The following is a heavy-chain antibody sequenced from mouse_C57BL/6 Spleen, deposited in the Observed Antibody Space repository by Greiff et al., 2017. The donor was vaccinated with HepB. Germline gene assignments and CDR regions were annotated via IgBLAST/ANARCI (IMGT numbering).Heavy chain of an antibody. CDR1: GFTFSSYA. J-gene: IGHJ2*01. CDR2: ISDGGSYT. Sequence: DVKLVESGGGLVKPGGSLKLSCAASGFTFSSYAMSWVRQTPEKRLEWVATISDGGSYTYYPDNVKGRFTISRDNAKNNLYLQMSHLKSEDTAMYYCAREDLLGLYYFDYWGQGTTLTVSS. D-gene: IGHD3-3*01. V-gene: IGHV5-4*01. CDR3: AREDLLGLYYFDY.